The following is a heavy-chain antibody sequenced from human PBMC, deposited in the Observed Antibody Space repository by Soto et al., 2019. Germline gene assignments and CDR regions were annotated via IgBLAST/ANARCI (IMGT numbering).Heavy chain of an antibody. CDR3: ARSAGGSYPQYDY. J-gene: IGHJ4*02. CDR1: GFNFSSYA. CDR2: ISYDGRDK. D-gene: IGHD1-26*01. V-gene: IGHV3-30*04. Sequence: PGGSLRLSCAASGFNFSSYAMHWVRQAPGTGLEWVAVISYDGRDKYYPDSVKGRFTISRDNSKNTLYLQMNSLRAEDTAVYYCARSAGGSYPQYDYWGQGTLVTVSS.